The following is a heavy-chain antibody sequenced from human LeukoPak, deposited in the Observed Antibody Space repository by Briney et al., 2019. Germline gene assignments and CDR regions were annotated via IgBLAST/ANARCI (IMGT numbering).Heavy chain of an antibody. CDR2: ISANGANT. CDR3: AKDQGFSYYYLDY. D-gene: IGHD5-18*01. J-gene: IGHJ4*02. CDR1: GFTYNSHA. V-gene: IGHV3-23*01. Sequence: GGSLRLSCVASGFTYNSHAMSWVRQAPGKGLEWVSGISANGANTYYTDSVRGRFTISRDNSKNTVYLEMSSLSAEDTAIYYCAKDQGFSYYYLDYWGQGILVTVSS.